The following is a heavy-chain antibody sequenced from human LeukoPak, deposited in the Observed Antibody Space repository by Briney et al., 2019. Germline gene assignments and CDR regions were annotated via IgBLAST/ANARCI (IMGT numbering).Heavy chain of an antibody. D-gene: IGHD3-22*01. J-gene: IGHJ2*01. Sequence: SETLSLTCTVSGGSISSYYWSWIRQPAGKGLEWIGRIYTSGSTNYNPSLKSRATMSVDTSKNQFSLKLSSVTAADTAVYYCAREPAIVVHLKRYWYFDLWGRGTLVTVSS. V-gene: IGHV4-4*07. CDR2: IYTSGST. CDR3: AREPAIVVHLKRYWYFDL. CDR1: GGSISSYY.